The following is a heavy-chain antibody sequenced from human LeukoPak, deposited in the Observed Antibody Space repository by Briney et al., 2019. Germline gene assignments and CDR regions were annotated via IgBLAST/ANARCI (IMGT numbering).Heavy chain of an antibody. CDR2: IYSSGGT. Sequence: GGSLRHSCAASGFRVSINYMSWVRQAPGKGLEWVSVIYSSGGTYYADSVKGRFTISRDNSKNTLYLQMNSLRAEDTAVYYCARSSRGPDAFDIWGQGTMVTVSS. J-gene: IGHJ3*02. CDR3: ARSSRGPDAFDI. CDR1: GFRVSINY. D-gene: IGHD2/OR15-2a*01. V-gene: IGHV3-53*01.